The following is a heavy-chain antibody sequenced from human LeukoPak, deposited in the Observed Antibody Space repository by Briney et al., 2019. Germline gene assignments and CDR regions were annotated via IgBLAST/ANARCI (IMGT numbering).Heavy chain of an antibody. V-gene: IGHV4-31*03. D-gene: IGHD2-2*02. Sequence: SETLSLTCTVSGGSISSGGYYWSWIRQHPGKGLEWIGYIYYSGSTYYNPSLKSRVTMSVDTSKNQFSLKLSSVTAADTAVYYCASRGDIVVVPAATPYFDYWGQGTLVTVSS. J-gene: IGHJ4*02. CDR2: IYYSGST. CDR1: GGSISSGGYY. CDR3: ASRGDIVVVPAATPYFDY.